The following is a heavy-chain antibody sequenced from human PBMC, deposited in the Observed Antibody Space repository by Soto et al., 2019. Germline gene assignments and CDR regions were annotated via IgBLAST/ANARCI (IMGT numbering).Heavy chain of an antibody. V-gene: IGHV1-8*01. J-gene: IGHJ4*02. Sequence: QVQLVQSGAEVKKPGASVKVSCKASGYTFTSYDINWVRQAAGQGLEWMGWINLNSGDTDSAQKFQVRLTMTRDTSISTAYMELSSLTSEDTAVYYCARGRGWRDYWGQGTLVTVSS. CDR2: INLNSGDT. CDR3: ARGRGWRDY. D-gene: IGHD6-19*01. CDR1: GYTFTSYD.